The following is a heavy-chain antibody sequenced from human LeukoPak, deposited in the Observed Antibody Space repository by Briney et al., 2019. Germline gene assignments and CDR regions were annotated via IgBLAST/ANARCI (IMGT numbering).Heavy chain of an antibody. CDR3: ARGTYNVDTAMVQASYYFDY. J-gene: IGHJ4*02. D-gene: IGHD5-18*01. Sequence: SEALSLTCTVSGGSISSGGYSWSWIRQPPGKGLEWIGEINHSGSTNYNPSLKSRVTISVDTSKNQFSLKLSSVTAADTAVYYCARGTYNVDTAMVQASYYFDYWGQGTLVTVSS. V-gene: IGHV4-39*07. CDR2: INHSGST. CDR1: GGSISSGGYS.